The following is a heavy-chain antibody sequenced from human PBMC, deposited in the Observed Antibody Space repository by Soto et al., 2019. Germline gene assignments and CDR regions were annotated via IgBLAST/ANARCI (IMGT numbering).Heavy chain of an antibody. V-gene: IGHV3-23*01. Sequence: EVQLLECGGGLVQPGGSLRLSCAASGFTFSSYAMSWVRQAPGKGLEWVSAISGSGGSTYYADSVKGRFTISRDNSKNTLYLQMNSLSAEDTAVYYCANNLVSTSWRTLSAFDIWGQATMVTVSS. CDR3: ANNLVSTSWRTLSAFDI. CDR1: GFTFSSYA. J-gene: IGHJ3*02. CDR2: ISGSGGST. D-gene: IGHD5-12*01.